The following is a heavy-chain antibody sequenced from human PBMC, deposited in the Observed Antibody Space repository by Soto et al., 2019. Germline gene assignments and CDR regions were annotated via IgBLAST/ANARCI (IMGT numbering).Heavy chain of an antibody. Sequence: SETLSLTCNVSGGSISSSRSYWAWFRHPPGKELEWIANIFYAGNTYYNPSLKSRVTVSVDTSKNQFSLKLDSVTAADTAVYYCARQAAAPGIDLWFDPWGQGTLVTVS. V-gene: IGHV4-39*01. CDR2: IFYAGNT. J-gene: IGHJ5*02. CDR3: ARQAAAPGIDLWFDP. D-gene: IGHD6-13*01. CDR1: GGSISSSRSY.